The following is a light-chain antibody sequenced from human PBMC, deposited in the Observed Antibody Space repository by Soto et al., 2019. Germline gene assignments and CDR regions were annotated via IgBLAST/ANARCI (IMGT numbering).Light chain of an antibody. Sequence: QSALTQPRSVSGSPGQSVTISCTGTSGNVGGYNYVSWYQQHPGKAPKLLISNVSKRPSGVPDRFSGSKSGNTASLTVSGLQAEDEADYYCSSYTSTNTQVFGTGTKVTVL. CDR2: NVS. CDR1: SGNVGGYNY. CDR3: SSYTSTNTQV. V-gene: IGLV2-11*01. J-gene: IGLJ1*01.